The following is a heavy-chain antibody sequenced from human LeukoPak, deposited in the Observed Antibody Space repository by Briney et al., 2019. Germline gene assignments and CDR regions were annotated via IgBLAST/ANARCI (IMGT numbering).Heavy chain of an antibody. CDR3: ARPLYDSSGFRYFQH. V-gene: IGHV3-20*04. Sequence: GGSLRLSCAASGFTFDDYGMSWVRQAPGKGLEWVSGINWNGGSTGYADSVKGRFTISRDNAKNSLYLQMNSLRAEDTAVYYCARPLYDSSGFRYFQHWGQGTLVTVSS. J-gene: IGHJ1*01. CDR2: INWNGGST. D-gene: IGHD3-22*01. CDR1: GFTFDDYG.